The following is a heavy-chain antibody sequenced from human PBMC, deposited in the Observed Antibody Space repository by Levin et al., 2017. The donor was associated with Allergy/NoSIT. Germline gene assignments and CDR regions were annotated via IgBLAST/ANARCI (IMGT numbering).Heavy chain of an antibody. J-gene: IGHJ4*02. V-gene: IGHV4-61*01. D-gene: IGHD5-18*01. CDR3: AREGIQPLGEFDY. Sequence: PGGSLRLSCTVSGGSVSSGSYYWSWIRQPPGKGLEWIGYIYYSGSTNYNPSLKSRVTISVDTSKNQFSLKLSSVTAADTAVYYCAREGIQPLGEFDYWGQGTLVTVSS. CDR1: GGSVSSGSYY. CDR2: IYYSGST.